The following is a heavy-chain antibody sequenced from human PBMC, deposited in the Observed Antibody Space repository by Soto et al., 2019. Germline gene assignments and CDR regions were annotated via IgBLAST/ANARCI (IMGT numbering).Heavy chain of an antibody. V-gene: IGHV1-18*01. CDR3: ARSTRDIVVVVAANFDY. CDR1: GYTFTSYG. Sequence: ASVKVSCKASGYTFTSYGISWVRQAPGQGLEWMGWISAYNGNTNYAQKLQGRVTMTTDTSTSTAYMELRSLRSDDTAVYYCARSTRDIVVVVAANFDYWGQGTLVTVSS. CDR2: ISAYNGNT. J-gene: IGHJ4*02. D-gene: IGHD2-15*01.